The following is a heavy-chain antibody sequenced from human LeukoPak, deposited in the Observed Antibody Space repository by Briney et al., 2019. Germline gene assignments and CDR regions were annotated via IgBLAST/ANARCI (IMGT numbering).Heavy chain of an antibody. CDR1: GSSFTSYW. D-gene: IGHD3-3*01. J-gene: IGHJ3*02. CDR3: ARRERFLEWPPGAFDI. V-gene: IGHV5-51*01. Sequence: RGESLKISCKGSGSSFTSYWIGWVRQMPGKGLEWMGIIYPGGSDTRYSPSFQGQVTISADKSFSTAYLQWSSLKASDTAMYYCARRERFLEWPPGAFDIWGQGTMVTVSS. CDR2: IYPGGSDT.